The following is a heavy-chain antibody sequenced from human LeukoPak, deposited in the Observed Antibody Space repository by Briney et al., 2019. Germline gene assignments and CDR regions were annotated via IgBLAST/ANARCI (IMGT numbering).Heavy chain of an antibody. CDR3: ARYYCSRTTCYFFDY. CDR1: GGSISGNY. Sequence: NPSETLSLTCTVSGGSISGNYWSWIRQPPGKGLGRIGYIYYSGSTNYNPSLKSRVAMSVDTSKNQFSVKLTSVNAADRAVYYCARYYCSRTTCYFFDYWGQGALVTVSS. CDR2: IYYSGST. D-gene: IGHD2-2*01. V-gene: IGHV4-59*01. J-gene: IGHJ4*02.